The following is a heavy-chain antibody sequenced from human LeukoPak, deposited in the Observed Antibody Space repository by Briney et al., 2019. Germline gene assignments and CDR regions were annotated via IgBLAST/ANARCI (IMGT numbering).Heavy chain of an antibody. V-gene: IGHV4-59*02. D-gene: IGHD6-19*01. CDR2: IYHTGST. J-gene: IGHJ5*02. CDR1: GGSVSDYY. Sequence: PSETLSLTCTISGGSVSDYYWSWIRQSPGKGLEWIGYIYHTGSTSYSPSLKSRVTISVDTSKNQFSLKLSSVTAADTAVYYCARESMYSSGWYRFDPWGQGTLVTVSS. CDR3: ARESMYSSGWYRFDP.